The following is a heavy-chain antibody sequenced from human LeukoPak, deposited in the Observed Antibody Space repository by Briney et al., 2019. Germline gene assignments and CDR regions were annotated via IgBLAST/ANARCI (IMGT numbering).Heavy chain of an antibody. CDR2: TFYRSKWSS. Sequence: SQTLSLTCAISGDSVSGKSVAWNWIRQSPSRGLEWLGRTFYRSKWSSEYATSMKGRITINPDTSKNQFSLQLISVTPEDTAVYYCARGDGPIHGRYYFDYWGQGTLITVSS. CDR1: GDSVSGKSVA. CDR3: ARGDGPIHGRYYFDY. D-gene: IGHD3-10*01. V-gene: IGHV6-1*01. J-gene: IGHJ4*02.